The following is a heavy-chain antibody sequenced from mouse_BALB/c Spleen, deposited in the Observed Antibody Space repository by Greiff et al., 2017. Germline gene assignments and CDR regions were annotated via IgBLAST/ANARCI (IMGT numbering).Heavy chain of an antibody. CDR1: GFTFSSYG. J-gene: IGHJ4*01. CDR2: INSNGGST. V-gene: IGHV5-6-3*01. Sequence: EVKLMESGGGLVQPGGSLKLSCAASGFTFSSYGMSWVRQTPDKRLELVATINSNGGSTYYPDSVKGRFTISRDNAKNTLYLQMSSLKSEDTAMYYCARDWIYYAMDYWGQGTSVTVSS. CDR3: ARDWIYYAMDY.